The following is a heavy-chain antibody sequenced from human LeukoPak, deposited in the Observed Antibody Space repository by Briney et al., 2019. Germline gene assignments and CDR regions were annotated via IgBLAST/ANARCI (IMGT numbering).Heavy chain of an antibody. CDR2: ISAYNGNT. CDR3: ARVYSGDIVVVVAAKGFDY. CDR1: GYTFTSYG. D-gene: IGHD2-15*01. Sequence: ASVKVSCKAFGYTFTSYGISWVRQAPGQGLEWMGWISAYNGNTNYAQKLQGRVTMTTDTSTSTAYMELRSLRSDDTAVYYCARVYSGDIVVVVAAKGFDYWGQGTLVTVSS. J-gene: IGHJ4*02. V-gene: IGHV1-18*01.